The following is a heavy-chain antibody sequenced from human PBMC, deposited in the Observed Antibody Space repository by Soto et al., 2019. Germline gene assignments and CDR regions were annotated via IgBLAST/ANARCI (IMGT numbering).Heavy chain of an antibody. V-gene: IGHV4-4*02. CDR3: ARHETYYDSSGYAPLDY. CDR2: MHYSGST. D-gene: IGHD3-22*01. Sequence: SETLSLTCAVSGGSINSNDWWTWVRQPPGKGLEWIGEMHYSGSTNYNPSLKSRVTISVDRSKIQFSLNLTSVTASDTAMYYCARHETYYDSSGYAPLDYWGQGTLVTVSS. J-gene: IGHJ4*02. CDR1: GGSINSNDW.